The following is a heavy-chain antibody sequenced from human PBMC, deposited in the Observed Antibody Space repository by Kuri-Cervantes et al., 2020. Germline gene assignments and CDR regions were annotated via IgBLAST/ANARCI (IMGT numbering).Heavy chain of an antibody. CDR2: IYYSGST. D-gene: IGHD6-13*01. Sequence: ESLKISCTVSGGSISSSSYYWGWSRQPPGKGLEWIGNIYYSGSTYYNPSLKSRVTITVDTSKNQFSLKLGSVTAADTAVYYCARWGGRIAAAARSFDYWGQGTLVTVSS. CDR1: GGSISSSSYY. J-gene: IGHJ4*02. CDR3: ARWGGRIAAAARSFDY. V-gene: IGHV4-39*07.